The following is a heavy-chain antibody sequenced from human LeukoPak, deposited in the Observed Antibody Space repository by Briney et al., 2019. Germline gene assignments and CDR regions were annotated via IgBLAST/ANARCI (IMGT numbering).Heavy chain of an antibody. D-gene: IGHD3-22*01. CDR1: GYTFTSYD. V-gene: IGHV1-8*03. Sequence: ASVKVSCKASGYTFTSYDINWVRQATGQELEWMGWMNPNSGNTGYAQKFQGRVTITRNTSISTAYMELSSLRSEDTAVYYCARVNYDSSGYYPLGDNWFDPWGQGTLVTVSS. J-gene: IGHJ5*02. CDR2: MNPNSGNT. CDR3: ARVNYDSSGYYPLGDNWFDP.